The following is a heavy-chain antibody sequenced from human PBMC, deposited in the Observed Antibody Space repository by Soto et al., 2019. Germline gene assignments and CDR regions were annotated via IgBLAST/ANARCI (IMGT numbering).Heavy chain of an antibody. Sequence: ASVKVSCKASGYTFTGYYMHWVRQAPGQGLEWMGRINPNSGGTNYAQKFQGRVTMTRDTSTSTAYMELSRLRSDDTAVYYCATRGAYYDCCCCMDFWGQGTTVTVSS. CDR2: INPNSGGT. J-gene: IGHJ6*02. V-gene: IGHV1-2*02. CDR3: ATRGAYYDCCCCMDF. D-gene: IGHD3-16*01. CDR1: GYTFTGYY.